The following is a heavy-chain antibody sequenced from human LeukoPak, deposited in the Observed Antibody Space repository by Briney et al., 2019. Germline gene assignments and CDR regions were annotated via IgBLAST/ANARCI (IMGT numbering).Heavy chain of an antibody. CDR3: ARSVLGYSYGLHIDY. D-gene: IGHD5-18*01. Sequence: PSETLSLTCTVSGGFISSYYWSWIRQSPGEGLEWIGYIHYRGSTNYNPFLKSRVTISVDTSKNQFSLKLSSLTAADTAVYYCARSVLGYSYGLHIDYWGQGTLVTVSS. J-gene: IGHJ4*02. CDR1: GGFISSYY. CDR2: IHYRGST. V-gene: IGHV4-59*01.